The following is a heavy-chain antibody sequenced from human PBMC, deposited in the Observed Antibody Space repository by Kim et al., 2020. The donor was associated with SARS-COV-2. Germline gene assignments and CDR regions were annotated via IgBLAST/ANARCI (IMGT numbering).Heavy chain of an antibody. V-gene: IGHV4-38-2*02. Sequence: SETLSLTCTVSGYSISSGYYWGWIRQPPGKGLEWIGSIYHSGSTYYNPSLKSRVTISIDTSKNQFSLKLSSVTAADTAVYYCARDETGGHDYWGQGTLVTVSS. D-gene: IGHD7-27*01. J-gene: IGHJ4*02. CDR2: IYHSGST. CDR1: GYSISSGYY. CDR3: ARDETGGHDY.